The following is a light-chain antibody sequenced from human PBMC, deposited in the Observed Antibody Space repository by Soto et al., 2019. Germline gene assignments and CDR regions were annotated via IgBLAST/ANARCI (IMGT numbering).Light chain of an antibody. Sequence: DIQMTQSPSSLSASVGDRVTITCRASQSISSYLNWYQQKPGKAPKLLIYAASSLQSGVPARFSGSGSGTEFTLTISSLQSEDFAVYYCQQYEDWPPQLTFGGGTKVEIK. CDR3: QQYEDWPPQLT. CDR1: QSISSY. CDR2: AAS. J-gene: IGKJ4*01. V-gene: IGKV1-39*01.